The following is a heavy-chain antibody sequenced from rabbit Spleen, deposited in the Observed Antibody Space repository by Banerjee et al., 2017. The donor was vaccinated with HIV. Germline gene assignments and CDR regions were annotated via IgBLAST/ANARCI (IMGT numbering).Heavy chain of an antibody. Sequence: QEQLVESGGGLVQPEGSLTLTCTASGFSFSNNYYMCWVRQAPGKGLEWIGCIYTGNRKTYYAGWAKGRFTISKASSTTVTLQMTSLTAADTATYFCARDSGANAYIDVYFNLWGQGTLVTVS. V-gene: IGHV1S45*01. CDR2: IYTGNRKT. D-gene: IGHD1-1*01. CDR3: ARDSGANAYIDVYFNL. CDR1: GFSFSNNYY. J-gene: IGHJ4*01.